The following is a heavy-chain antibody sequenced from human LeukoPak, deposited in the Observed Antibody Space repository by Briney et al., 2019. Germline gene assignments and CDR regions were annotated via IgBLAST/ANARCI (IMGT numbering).Heavy chain of an antibody. D-gene: IGHD3-16*02. V-gene: IGHV3-23*01. Sequence: PGGSLRLSCAASGFAFSSYAMSWVRQASGKGLEWVSAISGSGGSTYYADSVKGRFTISRDNSKNTLYLQMNSLRAEDTAVYYCAKSVRLGELSFSFDYWGQGTLVTVSS. CDR2: ISGSGGST. J-gene: IGHJ4*02. CDR1: GFAFSSYA. CDR3: AKSVRLGELSFSFDY.